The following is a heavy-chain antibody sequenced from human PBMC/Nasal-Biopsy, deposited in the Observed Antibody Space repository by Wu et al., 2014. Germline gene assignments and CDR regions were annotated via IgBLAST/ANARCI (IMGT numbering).Heavy chain of an antibody. Sequence: LRLSCAASGFTFSDYYMRWLRQAPGKGLEWISNISPSLGYTNYADSVKGRFIISRDNAKNSLYLQMNSLRAEDTAMYYCARRYCSGGDCHMGAFDIWGQGTMVTVSS. CDR3: ARRYCSGGDCHMGAFDI. V-gene: IGHV3-11*03. CDR1: GFTFSDYY. J-gene: IGHJ3*02. CDR2: ISPSLGYT. D-gene: IGHD2-15*01.